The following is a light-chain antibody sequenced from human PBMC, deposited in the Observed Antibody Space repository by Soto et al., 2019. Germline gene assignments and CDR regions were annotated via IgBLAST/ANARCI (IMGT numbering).Light chain of an antibody. CDR2: WAP. CDR1: QSVLYSSNNKNY. J-gene: IGKJ1*01. CDR3: QQYYRIPRT. Sequence: DIVMTQSPDSLAVSLGERATINCKSSQSVLYSSNNKNYLAWYPQKPGQPPTLLIYWAPMRDSGVPDRFSGSGSGTDFTLTISSLQAEDVAVYSCQQYYRIPRTFGQGTKVEIK. V-gene: IGKV4-1*01.